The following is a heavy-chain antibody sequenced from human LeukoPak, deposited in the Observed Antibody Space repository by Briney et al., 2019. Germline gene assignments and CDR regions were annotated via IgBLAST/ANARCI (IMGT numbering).Heavy chain of an antibody. CDR1: GFSFSDYS. V-gene: IGHV3-11*01. D-gene: IGHD3-10*01. J-gene: IGHJ4*02. CDR3: ARDIWGDNSYYYYYY. Sequence: GGSLRLSCAASGFSFSDYSMSWIRQAPGKGLEWVSHITSSGTTIYYADSVKGRFTISRDNAKNSLYLQMNSLRAEETAVYYCARDIWGDNSYYYYYYWGQGTLVTVSS. CDR2: ITSSGTTI.